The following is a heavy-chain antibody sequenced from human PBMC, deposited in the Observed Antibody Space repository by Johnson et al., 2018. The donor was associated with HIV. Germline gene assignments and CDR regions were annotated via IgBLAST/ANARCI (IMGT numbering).Heavy chain of an antibody. CDR1: GFTFSNAW. V-gene: IGHV3-15*01. Sequence: VQLVESGGGVVQPGGSLRLSCAASGFTFSNAWMSWVRQAPGKGLEWVGRIKSKTDGGTTDYAATVKGRITISRDDSKNTLYLQMNSLRAEDTAVYYCARMTTTVSHHDAFDIWGQGTMVTVSS. CDR2: IKSKTDGGTT. CDR3: ARMTTTVSHHDAFDI. D-gene: IGHD4-17*01. J-gene: IGHJ3*02.